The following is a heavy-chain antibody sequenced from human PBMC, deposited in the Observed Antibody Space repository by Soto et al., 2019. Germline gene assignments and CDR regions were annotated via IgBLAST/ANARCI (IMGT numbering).Heavy chain of an antibody. D-gene: IGHD3-9*01. CDR1: GFTFSSYA. CDR2: ISYDGSNK. J-gene: IGHJ4*02. Sequence: GGSLRLSCAASGFTFSSYAMHWVRQAPGKGLEWVAVISYDGSNKYYADSVKGRFTISRDNSKNTLYLQMNSLRAEDTAVYYCARGDIFVSDYWGQGTLVTVSS. V-gene: IGHV3-30-3*01. CDR3: ARGDIFVSDY.